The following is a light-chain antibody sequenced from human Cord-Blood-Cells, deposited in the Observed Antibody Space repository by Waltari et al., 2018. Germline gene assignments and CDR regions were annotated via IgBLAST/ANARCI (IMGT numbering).Light chain of an antibody. CDR3: QQSYSTPYT. Sequence: DIQMTQSPSSLSASVGDRVTITCRASQSISSYLNWYQQKQGKAPKLLIYAASSLQRGGPSRFSGSRSGTDFTLTISSLQPEDFATYYCQQSYSTPYTFGQGTKLEIK. CDR1: QSISSY. V-gene: IGKV1-39*01. CDR2: AAS. J-gene: IGKJ2*01.